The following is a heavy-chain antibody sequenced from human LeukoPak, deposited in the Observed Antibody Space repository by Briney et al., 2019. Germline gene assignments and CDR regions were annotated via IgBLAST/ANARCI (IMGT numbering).Heavy chain of an antibody. Sequence: TLSLTCTVSGASINSGGYYWNWIRQHPGKGLEWIGYIYYTGRTFYNPSLKSRVTMSAGTSKNEFSLRLSSVTAADTAVYYCARGYCTTTSCYFPLKGFDPWGQGTLVTVSS. CDR1: GASINSGGYY. D-gene: IGHD2-2*01. CDR2: IYYTGRT. J-gene: IGHJ5*02. CDR3: ARGYCTTTSCYFPLKGFDP. V-gene: IGHV4-31*03.